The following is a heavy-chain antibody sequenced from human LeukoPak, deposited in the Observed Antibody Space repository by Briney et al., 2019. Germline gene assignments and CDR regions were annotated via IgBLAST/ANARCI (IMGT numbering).Heavy chain of an antibody. CDR2: IRRTGNNYAT. CDR3: RPYASSVKHDY. J-gene: IGHJ4*02. CDR1: GFTFSGSP. D-gene: IGHD3-22*01. Sequence: GGSLRLSCAASGFTFSGSPMHWVRQAAGKGREGVGHIRRTGNNYATAYSASVIGRFTISRDDSKNTAYLQMDSLKTEDTAVYYCRPYASSVKHDYWGQGTLVTVSS. V-gene: IGHV3-73*01.